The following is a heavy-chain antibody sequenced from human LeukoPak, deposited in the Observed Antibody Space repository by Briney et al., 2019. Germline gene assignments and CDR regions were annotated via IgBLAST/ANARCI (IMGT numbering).Heavy chain of an antibody. V-gene: IGHV1-18*01. CDR3: ARDQNTYYYDTTGYDAFDI. CDR2: ISADNDNT. CDR1: GYTFTNYG. D-gene: IGHD3-22*01. J-gene: IGHJ3*02. Sequence: ASVKVSCKASGYTFTNYGFSWVRQAPGQGLEWMGWISADNDNTEYAQKFQGRVTMTTDTPTTTTYMELRSLRSDDTAVYFCARDQNTYYYDTTGYDAFDIWGQGTMVTVSS.